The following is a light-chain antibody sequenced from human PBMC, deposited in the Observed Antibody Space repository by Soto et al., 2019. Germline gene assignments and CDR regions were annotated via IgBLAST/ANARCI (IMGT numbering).Light chain of an antibody. J-gene: IGLJ2*01. CDR1: ISDVENYNL. CDR3: SSYDNNDLL. CDR2: EDT. Sequence: QSALTQPASVSGSPGQSITISCSGPISDVENYNLVSWYQHHPGDPPKLIIYEDTKRPSGVSNRFSGSTSGNTASLTISRLPAEDEAYYYCSSYDNNDLLFGGGTKLTVL. V-gene: IGLV2-23*01.